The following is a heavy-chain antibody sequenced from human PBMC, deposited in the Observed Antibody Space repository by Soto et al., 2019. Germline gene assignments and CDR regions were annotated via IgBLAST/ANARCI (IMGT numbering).Heavy chain of an antibody. V-gene: IGHV4-31*03. Sequence: SETLSLTCTVSGGSISSGGYYWSWIRQHPGKGLEWIGYIYYSGSTYYNPSLKSRVTISVDTSKNQFSLKLSSVTAADTAVYYCAREDIVVVPAAATRRYMDVWGQGTTVTVS. CDR3: AREDIVVVPAAATRRYMDV. CDR2: IYYSGST. J-gene: IGHJ6*02. CDR1: GGSISSGGYY. D-gene: IGHD2-2*01.